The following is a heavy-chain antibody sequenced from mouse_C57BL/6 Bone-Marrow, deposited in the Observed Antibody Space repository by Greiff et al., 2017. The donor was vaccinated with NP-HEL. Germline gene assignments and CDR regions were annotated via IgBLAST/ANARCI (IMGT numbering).Heavy chain of an antibody. CDR1: GFTFSDYG. CDR2: ISNLAYSI. CDR3: ARQGGYYYGYYFDY. Sequence: EVKLVESGGGLVQPGGSLKLSCAASGFTFSDYGMAWVRQAPRKGPEWVAFISNLAYSIYYADTVTGRFTISRENAKNTLYLEMSSLRSEDTAMYYCARQGGYYYGYYFDYWGQGTTLTVSS. D-gene: IGHD1-1*01. J-gene: IGHJ2*01. V-gene: IGHV5-15*01.